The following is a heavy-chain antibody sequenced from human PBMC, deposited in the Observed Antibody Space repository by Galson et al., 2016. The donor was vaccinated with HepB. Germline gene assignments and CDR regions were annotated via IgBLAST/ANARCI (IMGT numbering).Heavy chain of an antibody. CDR2: FDYSGST. J-gene: IGHJ4*01. D-gene: IGHD4-17*01. Sequence: SETLSLTCTVSGFSISSSSYYWGWIRQPTGKGLEWIGNFDYSGSTHYNPSLKSRVTMSADTSKNQFSLNLSTVTAADTAVYFCARGTHYGDFSDYWGHGTLVTVSS. CDR3: ARGTHYGDFSDY. V-gene: IGHV4-39*01. CDR1: GFSISSSSYY.